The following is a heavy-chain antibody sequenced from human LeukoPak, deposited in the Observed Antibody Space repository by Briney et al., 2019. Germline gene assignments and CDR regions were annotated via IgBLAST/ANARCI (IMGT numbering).Heavy chain of an antibody. J-gene: IGHJ4*02. CDR1: GFTFSSYW. V-gene: IGHV3-7*01. Sequence: GGSLRLSCAASGFTFSSYWMSWVRQAPGKRLEWVANIKQDGSEKYYVDSVKDRFTISRDNAKKSLYLHMNSLRAEDTAVYYCASPGSVGDTGMPDYWGQGTLVTVSS. CDR3: ASPGSVGDTGMPDY. CDR2: IKQDGSEK. D-gene: IGHD5-18*01.